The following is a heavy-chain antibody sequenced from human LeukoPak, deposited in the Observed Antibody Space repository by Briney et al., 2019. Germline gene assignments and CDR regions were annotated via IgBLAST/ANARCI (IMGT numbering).Heavy chain of an antibody. J-gene: IGHJ4*02. CDR2: IYPGDSDT. V-gene: IGHV5-51*01. Sequence: GESLKISCKGSEDSFTNYWIGWVRQMPGKGLEWMGIIYPGDSDTRYSSSFQGQVTISADKSTNTAYLQWSSLKASDTAMYYCARLGLLGFDYWGQGTLITVSS. CDR3: ARLGLLGFDY. D-gene: IGHD3-16*01. CDR1: EDSFTNYW.